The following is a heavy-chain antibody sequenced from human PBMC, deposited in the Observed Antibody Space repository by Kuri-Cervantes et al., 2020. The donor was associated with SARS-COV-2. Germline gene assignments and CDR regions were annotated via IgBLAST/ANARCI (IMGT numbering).Heavy chain of an antibody. J-gene: IGHJ4*02. Sequence: SQTLSLTCAVSGYSISSGYYWSWIRQPPGSGLEWIGSIYHSWTTYYNPSLKGRLTISVETSKNQVSLQLHSVTAADTAVYYCVRDYILPGYYNFDYWGQGTLVTVSS. D-gene: IGHD3-9*01. CDR1: GYSISSGYY. CDR3: VRDYILPGYYNFDY. V-gene: IGHV4-38-2*02. CDR2: IYHSWTT.